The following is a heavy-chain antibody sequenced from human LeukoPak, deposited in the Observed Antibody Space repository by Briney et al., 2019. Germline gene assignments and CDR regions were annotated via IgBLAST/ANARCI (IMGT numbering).Heavy chain of an antibody. Sequence: PGGSLRLSCAASGSTFSSYGMHWVRQAPGKGLEWVAVIWYDGSNKYYADSVKGRFTISRDNSKNTLYLQMNSLRAEDTAVYYCARDRRVVAATLDYWGQGTLVTVSS. CDR2: IWYDGSNK. CDR3: ARDRRVVAATLDY. J-gene: IGHJ4*02. V-gene: IGHV3-33*01. CDR1: GSTFSSYG. D-gene: IGHD2-15*01.